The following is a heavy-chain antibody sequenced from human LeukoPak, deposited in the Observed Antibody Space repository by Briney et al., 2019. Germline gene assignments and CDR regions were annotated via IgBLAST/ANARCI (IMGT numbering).Heavy chain of an antibody. CDR1: GFTFSSYA. CDR3: AKDRPNYYGSNGHYYRRDGDY. D-gene: IGHD3-22*01. V-gene: IGHV3-23*01. J-gene: IGHJ4*02. CDR2: TSGDGGGT. Sequence: GGSLRLSCAACGFTFSSYARSGVRQPPGRGLEGVSSTSGDGGGTYYSNSVKGRFTISRNNSSNTPYLQMNSLRAEDTAVYYCAKDRPNYYGSNGHYYRRDGDYWGQGTLVTVSS.